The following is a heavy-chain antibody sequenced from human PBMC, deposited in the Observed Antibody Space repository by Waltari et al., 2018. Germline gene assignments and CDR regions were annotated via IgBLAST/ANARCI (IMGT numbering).Heavy chain of an antibody. CDR3: VRDQWFAFDI. V-gene: IGHV3-7*01. CDR2: IMTDGREE. D-gene: IGHD3-22*01. CDR1: AFTLSNYW. Sequence: EVQLVESGGGLVQPGGSLRLSCAASAFTLSNYWMSWARQAPGKGPEWVANIMTDGREEYYVDSVRGRFTISRDNAKNSLYLQMNSLRPEDTAVYYCVRDQWFAFDIWGQGTMVTVSS. J-gene: IGHJ3*02.